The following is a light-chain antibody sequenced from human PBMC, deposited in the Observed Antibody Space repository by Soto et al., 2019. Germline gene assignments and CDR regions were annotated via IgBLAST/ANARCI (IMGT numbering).Light chain of an antibody. CDR2: EGS. Sequence: QSVLTQPASVSGSPGQSSTISCTGTSSDVGTYNLVSWYQQHPGKAPKLMIYEGSKRPSGVSNRFSGSKSGNTASLTISGLQAEDEADYYCCSYAGGSTLVFGGGTQLTVL. CDR3: CSYAGGSTLV. J-gene: IGLJ2*01. V-gene: IGLV2-23*01. CDR1: SSDVGTYNL.